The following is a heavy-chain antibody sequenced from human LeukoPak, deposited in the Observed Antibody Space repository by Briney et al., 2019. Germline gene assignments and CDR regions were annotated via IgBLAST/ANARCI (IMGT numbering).Heavy chain of an antibody. V-gene: IGHV1-24*01. CDR3: ATPRPGTFFREFDC. CDR1: GYTLTKSS. CDR2: FDPEDGEV. D-gene: IGHD3-10*01. Sequence: ASVKVSCKVSGYTLTKSSMQWVRQAPGKGLQWMGGFDPEDGEVVYAQKFQGRITMTEDTSTDTAYMELRSLTSEDTAVYFCATPRPGTFFREFDCWGQGTLVTVSS. J-gene: IGHJ4*02.